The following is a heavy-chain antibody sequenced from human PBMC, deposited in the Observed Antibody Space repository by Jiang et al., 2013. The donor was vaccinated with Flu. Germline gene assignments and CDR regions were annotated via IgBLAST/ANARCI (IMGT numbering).Heavy chain of an antibody. D-gene: IGHD4-11*01. J-gene: IGHJ4*02. CDR2: MNPNSGDT. CDR1: GHTFTRYD. CDR3: ARGYSNLD. Sequence: SGAEVKKPGASVKVSCKASGHTFTRYDVHWVRQATGQGLEWMGWMNPNSGDTGYAQKFQGRVTMTRNTSISTAYMELSSLRSDDTAVYYCARGYSNLDWGQGTLVTVSS. V-gene: IGHV1-8*01.